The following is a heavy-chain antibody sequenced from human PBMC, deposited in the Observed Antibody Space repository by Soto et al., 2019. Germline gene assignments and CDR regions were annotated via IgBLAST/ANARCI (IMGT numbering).Heavy chain of an antibody. CDR1: GGSISSYY. CDR2: IYYSGST. Sequence: SETLSLTSTISGGSISSYYWSWIRQPPGKGLEWIGYIYYSGSTNYNPSLKSRVTISVDTSKNQFSLKLSSVTAADTAVYYCASTYYYDSSGYYPVGAFDIWGQGTMVTVS. J-gene: IGHJ3*02. CDR3: ASTYYYDSSGYYPVGAFDI. V-gene: IGHV4-59*01. D-gene: IGHD3-22*01.